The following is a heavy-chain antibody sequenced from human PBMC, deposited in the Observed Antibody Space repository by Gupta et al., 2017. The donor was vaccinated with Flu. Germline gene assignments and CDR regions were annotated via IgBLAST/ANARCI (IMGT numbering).Heavy chain of an antibody. V-gene: IGHV1-69*01. Sequence: QVQLVQSGAEVKKPGSSVKVSCKPFGVTFSTYAINWVRQAPRPGLECMEGLIPVLGPTNYAQKFKGRVTFTADESTSTAYMELSSLTSDDPAVYYCARKDGGHCRGGECYSCDFWGQGTLGTVSS. CDR3: ARKDGGHCRGGECYSCDF. J-gene: IGHJ4*02. D-gene: IGHD2-21*01. CDR2: LIPVLGPT. CDR1: GVTFSTYA.